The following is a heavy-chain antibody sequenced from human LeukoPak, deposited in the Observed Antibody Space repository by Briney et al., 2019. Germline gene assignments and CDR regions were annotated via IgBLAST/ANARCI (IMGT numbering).Heavy chain of an antibody. J-gene: IGHJ6*02. CDR1: GFTFSSYS. V-gene: IGHV3-48*01. Sequence: GGSLRLSCAASGFTFSSYSMTWVRQAPGKGLEWVSYISSSGDTIYYADSVKGRFTISRDNSKNTLYLQMNSLRAEDTAVYFCARGRFRGMDVWGQGTTVTVSS. CDR2: ISSSGDTI. CDR3: ARGRFRGMDV. D-gene: IGHD3-3*01.